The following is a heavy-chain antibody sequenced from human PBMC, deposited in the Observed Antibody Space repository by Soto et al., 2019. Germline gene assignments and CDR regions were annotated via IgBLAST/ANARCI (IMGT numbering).Heavy chain of an antibody. CDR1: GFTFSTYG. V-gene: IGHV3-30*18. D-gene: IGHD5-18*01. J-gene: IGHJ4*02. Sequence: QVQLVESGGGVVQPGRSLRLSCAASGFTFSTYGMHWVRQAPGKGLEWVAVISYDGSNKYYADSVQGRFTISRDNSKNTLYLPMSSLRAEDTAVYYCAKGFSYSVIDYWGQGTLVTVSS. CDR3: AKGFSYSVIDY. CDR2: ISYDGSNK.